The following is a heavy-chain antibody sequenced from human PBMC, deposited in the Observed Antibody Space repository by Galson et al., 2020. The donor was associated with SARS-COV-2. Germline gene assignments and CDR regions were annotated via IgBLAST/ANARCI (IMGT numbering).Heavy chain of an antibody. CDR2: INSDVTVT. CDR3: VRDVGMEDNRGWNFDL. V-gene: IGHV3-74*01. J-gene: IGHJ2*01. D-gene: IGHD6-13*01. Sequence: GGSLILPCAASGFTFSIYRMHWFRQIPGKGLMWVSRINSDVTVTAYADSVKGRFTVSRDNPKNTLYLQMNGLRDEDTALYYCVRDVGMEDNRGWNFDLWGSGTLVTVSS. CDR1: GFTFSIYR.